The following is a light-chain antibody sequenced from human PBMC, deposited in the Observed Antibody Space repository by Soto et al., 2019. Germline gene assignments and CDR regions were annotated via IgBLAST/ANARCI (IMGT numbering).Light chain of an antibody. V-gene: IGLV1-44*01. Sequence: QSVLTQPPSASGAPGQRVTVSCSGSRSNIGSNTVNWYLQLPGTAPKLLIYSNNQRPSGVPDRFSGSRSGTSASLAISGLQSEDEADYYCAAWDDSLNGVLFGGGTKLTVL. CDR1: RSNIGSNT. CDR2: SNN. J-gene: IGLJ2*01. CDR3: AAWDDSLNGVL.